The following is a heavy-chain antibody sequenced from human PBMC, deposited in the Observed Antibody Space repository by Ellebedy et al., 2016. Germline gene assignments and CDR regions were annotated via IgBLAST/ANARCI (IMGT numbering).Heavy chain of an antibody. Sequence: GGSLRLSXTASGFTFGDYAMSWFRQAPGKGLEWVGFIRSKAYGGTTEYAASVKGRFTISRDDSKSIAYLQMNSLKTEDTAVYYCTSKLPPYSSGWYTDYWGQGTLVTVSS. J-gene: IGHJ4*02. CDR1: GFTFGDYA. CDR3: TSKLPPYSSGWYTDY. D-gene: IGHD6-19*01. CDR2: IRSKAYGGTT. V-gene: IGHV3-49*03.